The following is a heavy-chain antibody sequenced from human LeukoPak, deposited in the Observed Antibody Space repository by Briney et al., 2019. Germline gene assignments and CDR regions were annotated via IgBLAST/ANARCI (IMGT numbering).Heavy chain of an antibody. CDR1: GLTGSHNY. J-gene: IGHJ4*02. Sequence: GGSLRLSCAASGLTGSHNYVSWVRQAPGKGLEWVSAIHTSGDTCYADSVKGRFTISRDTSKNTLYLQINSLRVEDTAVYYCARANSDYDFGVAPYFDYWGQGTLVTVSS. D-gene: IGHD3-3*01. V-gene: IGHV3-53*01. CDR2: IHTSGDT. CDR3: ARANSDYDFGVAPYFDY.